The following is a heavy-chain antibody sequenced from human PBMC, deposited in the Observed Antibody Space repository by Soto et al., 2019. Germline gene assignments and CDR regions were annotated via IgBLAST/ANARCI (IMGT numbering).Heavy chain of an antibody. J-gene: IGHJ5*01. CDR2: INPSGGST. V-gene: IGHV1-46*01. CDR1: EYTFTDYY. D-gene: IGHD6-13*01. Sequence: QVQLVQSGAEVKKPGASVKLSCKSSEYTFTDYYIHWVRQAPGQGLEWMGLINPSGGSTSYAQKFQGRVTMTRDTSTSTFYMELSSLRSEDTAVYYCATAAYSTSWYDFWGQGTLVTVSS. CDR3: ATAAYSTSWYDF.